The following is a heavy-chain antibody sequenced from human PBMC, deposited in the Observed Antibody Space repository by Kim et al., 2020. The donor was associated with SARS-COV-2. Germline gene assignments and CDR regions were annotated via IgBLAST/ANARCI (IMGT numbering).Heavy chain of an antibody. Sequence: ASVKVSCKVSGYTLTELSMHWVRQAPGKGLEWMGGFDPEDGETIYAQKFQGRVTMTEYTSTDTAYMELSSLRSEDTAVYYCATVHGQQLTFSFDYWGQGTLVTVSS. CDR1: GYTLTELS. V-gene: IGHV1-24*01. CDR2: FDPEDGET. J-gene: IGHJ4*02. CDR3: ATVHGQQLTFSFDY. D-gene: IGHD6-13*01.